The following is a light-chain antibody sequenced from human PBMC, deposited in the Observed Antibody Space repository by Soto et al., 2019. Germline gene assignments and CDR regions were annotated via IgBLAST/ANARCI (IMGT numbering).Light chain of an antibody. CDR3: REYASSNIRV. Sequence: QSDLTQPPSAFGSPGQSVTISCTVTSSDVGGYNYVSWYQQQPGKAPKLMIYEVSKRPSGVPDRFSGSKSGNTASLTVSGLQAEDEDDYYCREYASSNIRVFGTGTKVNV. CDR1: SSDVGGYNY. CDR2: EVS. J-gene: IGLJ1*01. V-gene: IGLV2-8*01.